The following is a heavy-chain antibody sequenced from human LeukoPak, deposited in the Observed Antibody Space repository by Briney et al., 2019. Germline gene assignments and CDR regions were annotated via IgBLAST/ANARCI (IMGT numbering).Heavy chain of an antibody. CDR1: GGTFSSYT. Sequence: TSVKVSCKASGGTFSSYTFSWVRQAPGQGLEWMGMIIPILGTSTYAQKFQGRLTITADKSTTTAYMDLSSLRSDDTAVYYCATSMTMIRGVIYRGSDYWGQGTLVTVSS. D-gene: IGHD3-10*01. V-gene: IGHV1-69*08. CDR3: ATSMTMIRGVIYRGSDY. CDR2: IIPILGTS. J-gene: IGHJ4*02.